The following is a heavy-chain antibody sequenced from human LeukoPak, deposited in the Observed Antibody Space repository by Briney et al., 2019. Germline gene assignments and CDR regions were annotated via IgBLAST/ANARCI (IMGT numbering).Heavy chain of an antibody. CDR2: MNANSGNT. V-gene: IGHV1-8*03. CDR1: GYTLTSYD. J-gene: IGHJ4*02. D-gene: IGHD1-26*01. Sequence: GASLKVSCKASGYTLTSYDINWVRQATGHRLEWRGWMNANSGNTGYAQKFQGRVTITRNTSISTAYMELSSLRSEDTAVYYCARGRGGGATSRDDYWGQGTLVTVSS. CDR3: ARGRGGGATSRDDY.